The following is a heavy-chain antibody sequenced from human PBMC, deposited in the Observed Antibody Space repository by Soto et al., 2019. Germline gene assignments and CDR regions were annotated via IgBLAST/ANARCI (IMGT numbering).Heavy chain of an antibody. CDR3: ARSFSGWYFLDY. J-gene: IGHJ4*02. CDR2: VRGSGDIT. Sequence: PGGSLRLSCAASGFTFSGHAMSWVRQAPGKGLEWVSAVRGSGDITYYADTVKGRFTISRDNSKNTLYLQMTSLRVEDTAVYYCARSFSGWYFLDYWGQGTLVTVSS. CDR1: GFTFSGHA. V-gene: IGHV3-23*01. D-gene: IGHD6-19*01.